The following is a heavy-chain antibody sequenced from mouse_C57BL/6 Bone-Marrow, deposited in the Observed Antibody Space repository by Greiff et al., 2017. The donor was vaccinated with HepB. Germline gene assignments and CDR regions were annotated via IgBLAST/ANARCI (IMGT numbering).Heavy chain of an antibody. J-gene: IGHJ1*03. CDR1: GYTFTSYW. CDR3: ASKGDYYGSSYWYFDV. CDR2: NDPSDSYT. D-gene: IGHD1-1*01. Sequence: QVQLQQPGAELVRPGTSVKLSCKASGYTFTSYWMHWVKQRPGQGLEWIGVNDPSDSYTNYNQKFKGKATLTVDTSSSTAYMQLSSLTSEDSAVYYCASKGDYYGSSYWYFDVWGTGTTVTVSS. V-gene: IGHV1-59*01.